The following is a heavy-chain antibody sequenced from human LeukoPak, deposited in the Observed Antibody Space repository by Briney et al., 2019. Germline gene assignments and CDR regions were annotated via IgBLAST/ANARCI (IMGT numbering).Heavy chain of an antibody. Sequence: GGSLRLSCAASGFTFDDYAMHWVRQAPGKGLEWVSYISSSSSTIYYADSVKGRFTISRDNAKNSLYLQMNSLRAEDTAVYYCARDHRPQYYYYYMDVWGKGTTVTVSS. CDR1: GFTFDDYA. J-gene: IGHJ6*03. CDR3: ARDHRPQYYYYYMDV. CDR2: ISSSSSTI. D-gene: IGHD1-14*01. V-gene: IGHV3-48*01.